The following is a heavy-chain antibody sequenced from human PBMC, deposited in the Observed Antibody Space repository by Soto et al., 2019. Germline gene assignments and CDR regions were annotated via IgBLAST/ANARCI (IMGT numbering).Heavy chain of an antibody. D-gene: IGHD6-13*01. CDR1: GGTFSSYA. CDR3: ARTNSSSWSYYYYYGMDV. J-gene: IGHJ6*02. V-gene: IGHV1-69*13. Sequence: SVKVSCKASGGTFSSYAISWVRQAPGQGLEWMGGIIPIFGTANYAQKFQGRVTITADESTSTAYMELSSLRSEDTAVYYCARTNSSSWSYYYYYGMDVWGQGATVTVSS. CDR2: IIPIFGTA.